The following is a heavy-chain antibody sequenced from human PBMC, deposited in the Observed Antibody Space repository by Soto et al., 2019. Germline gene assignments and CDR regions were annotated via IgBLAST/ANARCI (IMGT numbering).Heavy chain of an antibody. Sequence: GGSLRLSCAASGFTFSTHSMNCVRQAPGKGLEWISYITSSDVTMYAGSVKGRFTISRDSAKNSLYLQMNSLRGEDTAVYFCGGEVGFQLIYWGQGTLVTVSS. CDR1: GFTFSTHS. J-gene: IGHJ4*02. CDR3: GGEVGFQLIY. CDR2: ITSSDVTM. D-gene: IGHD2-2*01. V-gene: IGHV3-48*01.